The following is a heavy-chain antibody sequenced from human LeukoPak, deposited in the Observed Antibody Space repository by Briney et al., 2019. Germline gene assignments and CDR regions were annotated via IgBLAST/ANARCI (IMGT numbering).Heavy chain of an antibody. Sequence: SVKVSCKASGYTFTSYDINWVRPATGQGLEWMGWMNPNSGNTGYSQKFQGRVTMTRNTSISTAYMELSSLRSEDTAVYYCARGVVSVVVVAATTRYYYYYYGMDVWGQGTTVTVSS. CDR3: ARGVVSVVVVAATTRYYYYYYGMDV. D-gene: IGHD2-15*01. J-gene: IGHJ6*02. CDR2: MNPNSGNT. V-gene: IGHV1-8*01. CDR1: GYTFTSYD.